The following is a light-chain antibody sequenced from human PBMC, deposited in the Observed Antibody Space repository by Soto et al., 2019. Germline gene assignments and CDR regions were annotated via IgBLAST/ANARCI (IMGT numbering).Light chain of an antibody. J-gene: IGKJ4*01. V-gene: IGKV1-39*01. CDR1: QSISNY. CDR2: TES. CDR3: QQSYSTPPT. Sequence: DIQMTQSPSSLSASVGDRVTITCRASQSISNYLNWYRQKPGKAPDLLIYTESTLQSGVPARFSGSGSGTDFILTINGLQPEDFATYYCQQSYSTPPTFGGGTKVEIK.